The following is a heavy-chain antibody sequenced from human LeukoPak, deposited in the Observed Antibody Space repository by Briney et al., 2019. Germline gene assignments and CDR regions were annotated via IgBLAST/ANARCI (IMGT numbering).Heavy chain of an antibody. CDR1: GFTFSDYY. V-gene: IGHV3-11*01. Sequence: GGSLRLSCAASGFTFSDYYMNWIRQAPGKGLEWISYISNSGSNTYYADSVKGRFTISGDNAENSLYLQVDSLRAEDTAVYYCARGARGRIQLWFFDYWGQGTLVTVSS. J-gene: IGHJ4*02. D-gene: IGHD5-18*01. CDR3: ARGARGRIQLWFFDY. CDR2: ISNSGSNT.